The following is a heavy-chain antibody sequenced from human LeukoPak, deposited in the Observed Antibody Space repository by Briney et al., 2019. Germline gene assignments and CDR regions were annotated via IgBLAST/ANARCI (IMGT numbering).Heavy chain of an antibody. Sequence: ASVKVSCKASGYSFTSHVIHWVRQAPGQGLEWMGWINTDRGNTKYSEKFQDRVTLVRDTSATTAYMELSSLRSEDTVVFYCARGTSSWAHAFDFWGQGTTVIVSS. CDR2: INTDRGNT. J-gene: IGHJ3*01. D-gene: IGHD6-13*01. CDR1: GYSFTSHV. V-gene: IGHV1-3*04. CDR3: ARGTSSWAHAFDF.